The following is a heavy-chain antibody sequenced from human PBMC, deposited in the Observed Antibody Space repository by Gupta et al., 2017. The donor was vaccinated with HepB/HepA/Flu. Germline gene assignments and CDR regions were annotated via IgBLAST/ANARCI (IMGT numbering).Heavy chain of an antibody. CDR3: AKVVWNVAGPIEPFDY. V-gene: IGHV3-23*01. Sequence: EVQLLESGRGWVQPGGSLRPSCVVSGFTFNTYARGWVPQVPGKGLQWVSTTSSDGGSTHYADSVKGRFTVSKDNSRDTLYLQMNSLRVEDTAIYYCAKVVWNVAGPIEPFDYWGQGTLVTVSS. CDR2: TSSDGGST. D-gene: IGHD3-16*01. J-gene: IGHJ4*02. CDR1: GFTFNTYA.